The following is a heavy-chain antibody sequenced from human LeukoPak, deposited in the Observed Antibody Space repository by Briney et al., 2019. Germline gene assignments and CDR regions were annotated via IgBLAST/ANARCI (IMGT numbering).Heavy chain of an antibody. V-gene: IGHV3-53*01. CDR3: AQADRSYYYGMDV. D-gene: IGHD1-14*01. J-gene: IGHJ6*02. CDR1: GFTVSSNY. Sequence: PGGSLRLSCAASGFTVSSNYMSWVRQAPGKGLEWVSVIYSGGSTYYADSVKGRFAISRDNSKNTLYLQMDSLRAEDTAMYYCAQADRSYYYGMDVWGQGTTVTVSS. CDR2: IYSGGST.